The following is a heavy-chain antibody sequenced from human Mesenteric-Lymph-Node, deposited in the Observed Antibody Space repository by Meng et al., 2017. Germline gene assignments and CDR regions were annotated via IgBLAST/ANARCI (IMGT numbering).Heavy chain of an antibody. CDR1: GGSMRRGDYY. CDR2: IQPSAIA. D-gene: IGHD2-21*01. CDR3: ASFDHIPRRNYFDY. Sequence: VPPHGVGPDWVGPLLACAPPAIFLGGSMRRGDYYWSCLRQPRGTRLEWMGYIQPSAIAYYHPSLKCRVSISVDTSKNQFSLNLNSMTAVYTAVYYCASFDHIPRRNYFDYWGQGTLVTASS. V-gene: IGHV4-30-4*01. J-gene: IGHJ4*02.